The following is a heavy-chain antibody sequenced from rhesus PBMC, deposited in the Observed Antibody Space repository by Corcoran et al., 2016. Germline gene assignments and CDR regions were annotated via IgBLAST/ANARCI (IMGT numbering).Heavy chain of an antibody. CDR1: GGSVSSTNW. CDR3: AKGGYYFDY. D-gene: IGHD3-9*01. J-gene: IGHJ4*01. V-gene: IGHV4-57*01. CDR2: ISGSGGST. Sequence: QLQLQESDPGLVKPSETLSLTCAVSGGSVSSTNWWSGIRQPPGKGLEWIGRISGSGGSTSYNPSLTSRVTISTDTSKNQFSLKVSSVTAADTAVYYCAKGGYYFDYWGQGVLVTVSS.